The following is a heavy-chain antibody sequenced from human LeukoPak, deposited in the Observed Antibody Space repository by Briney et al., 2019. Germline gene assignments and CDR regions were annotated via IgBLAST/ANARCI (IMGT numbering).Heavy chain of an antibody. CDR3: AKDISGDDASVFDY. CDR2: INGDGGST. V-gene: IGHV3-43*02. CDR1: GFTFDDYA. Sequence: GGSLRLSCAASGFTFDDYAMHWVRQAPGKGLEWVSLINGDGGSTYYADSVKGRFTISRDNSKNSLYLQMNSLRTEDTALYYCAKDISGDDASVFDYWGQGTLVTVSS. D-gene: IGHD4-17*01. J-gene: IGHJ4*02.